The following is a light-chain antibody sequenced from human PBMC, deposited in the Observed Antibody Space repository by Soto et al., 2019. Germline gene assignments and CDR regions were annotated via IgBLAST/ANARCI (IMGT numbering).Light chain of an antibody. V-gene: IGKV3D-20*01. J-gene: IGKJ1*01. Sequence: EIVLTQSPVTLSLSPGERATLSCGASQSVGSSYLAWYQQKPGLAPRLLIYDASIRATGIPDRFSGSGSGADFTLTISRLEPEDFALYYCQQYSTYRTLGQGTKADLK. CDR3: QQYSTYRT. CDR1: QSVGSSY. CDR2: DAS.